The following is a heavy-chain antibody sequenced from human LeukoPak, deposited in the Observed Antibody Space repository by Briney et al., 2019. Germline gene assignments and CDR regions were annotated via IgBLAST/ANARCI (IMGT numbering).Heavy chain of an antibody. CDR1: GYSFTGYY. CDR3: ARDQHIVVVPAAIGYYYYYMDV. V-gene: IGHV1-2*02. D-gene: IGHD2-2*02. J-gene: IGHJ6*03. Sequence: ASVKVSCKASGYSFTGYYMHWVRQAPGQGREWMGWINPNSGGTNYAQKFQGRVTMTRDTSISTGYMELSRLRSDDTAVYYCARDQHIVVVPAAIGYYYYYMDVWGKGTTVTVSS. CDR2: INPNSGGT.